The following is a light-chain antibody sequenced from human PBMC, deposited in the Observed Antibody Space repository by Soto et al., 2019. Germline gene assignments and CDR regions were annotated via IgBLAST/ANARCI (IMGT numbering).Light chain of an antibody. CDR1: QSISSD. J-gene: IGKJ4*01. V-gene: IGKV1-39*01. CDR2: GAS. Sequence: DIQMTQSPSSLSASVGDRVTITCRASQSISSDLNWYQQKPGEAPKLLVYGASNLPSGVPSTFSGSGSGTDFTLTISSLQPEDFATYYCQQSNNYPPTFGGGTKVEIK. CDR3: QQSNNYPPT.